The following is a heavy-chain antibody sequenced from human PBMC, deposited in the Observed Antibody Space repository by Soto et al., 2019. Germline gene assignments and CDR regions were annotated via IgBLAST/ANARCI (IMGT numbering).Heavy chain of an antibody. CDR1: VGSFSGYY. CDR2: INHSGST. CDR3: ARGGGSCSSTSCGPYNWFDP. D-gene: IGHD2-2*01. Sequence: PSETLSLTCAVYVGSFSGYYWSWIRQPPGKGLEWIGEINHSGSTNYNPSLKSRVTISVDTSKNQFSLKLSSVTAADTAVYYCARGGGSCSSTSCGPYNWFDPWGQGTLVTVSS. J-gene: IGHJ5*02. V-gene: IGHV4-34*01.